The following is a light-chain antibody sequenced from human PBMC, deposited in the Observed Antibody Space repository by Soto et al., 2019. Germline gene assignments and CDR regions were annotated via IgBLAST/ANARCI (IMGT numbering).Light chain of an antibody. CDR2: DTS. CDR3: QRYDNWSLT. J-gene: IGKJ4*01. Sequence: EIVMTQSPATLSVSPGERATLSCRASQGIGSTLAWYQQKPGQTPRLLMYDTSTRATGVPARFSGSRSGTEFTLTINSLQSEDFGVYYCQRYDNWSLTFGGGTKVEVK. CDR1: QGIGST. V-gene: IGKV3-15*01.